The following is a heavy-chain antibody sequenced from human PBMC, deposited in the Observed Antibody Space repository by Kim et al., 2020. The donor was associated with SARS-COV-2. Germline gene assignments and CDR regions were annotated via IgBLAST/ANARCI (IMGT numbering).Heavy chain of an antibody. CDR3: ARDGQVVLWFGELSLLYVDC. D-gene: IGHD3-10*01. Sequence: GGSLRLSCAASGFTFSSYGMHWVRQAPGKGLEWVAIISYDGSNKYYADSVKGRFTISRDNSKNTLYLQMNSLRAEDTAVYYCARDGQVVLWFGELSLLYVDCWGRGTLVTVSS. CDR1: GFTFSSYG. CDR2: ISYDGSNK. J-gene: IGHJ4*02. V-gene: IGHV3-33*05.